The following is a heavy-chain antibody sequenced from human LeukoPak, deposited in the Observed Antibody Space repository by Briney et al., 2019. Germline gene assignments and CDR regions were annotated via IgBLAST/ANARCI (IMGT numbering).Heavy chain of an antibody. V-gene: IGHV3-66*01. Sequence: GGSLRLSCATSEFTVSSNYINWVRQAPGEGLEWGSVIYSGGTTYYADSVMGKFTISRDNSKNTVYLQMKSMRAEDTAGDFCARDPGIYYYGMDVWGQGTTVTVSS. CDR2: IYSGGTT. CDR3: ARDPGIYYYGMDV. CDR1: EFTVSSNY. J-gene: IGHJ6*02.